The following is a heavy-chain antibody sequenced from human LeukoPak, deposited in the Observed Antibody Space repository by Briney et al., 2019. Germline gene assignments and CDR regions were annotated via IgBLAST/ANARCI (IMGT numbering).Heavy chain of an antibody. Sequence: PGGSLRLSCAASGFTFTSYAMNWVRQAPGKGLEWVAAISCSGSYIYYADSVKGRFTISRDNAKNTLYLQMNSLRVEDSAIYYCAIFMTMVPESEYWGQGTLVTVSS. J-gene: IGHJ4*02. V-gene: IGHV3-21*01. D-gene: IGHD3-10*01. CDR3: AIFMTMVPESEY. CDR2: ISCSGSYI. CDR1: GFTFTSYA.